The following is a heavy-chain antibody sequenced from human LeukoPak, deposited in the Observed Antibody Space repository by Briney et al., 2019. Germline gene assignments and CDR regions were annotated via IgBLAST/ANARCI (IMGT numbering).Heavy chain of an antibody. J-gene: IGHJ6*02. Sequence: GGSLRLSCAASGFTFSSYAMSWVRQAPGKGLEWVSAISGSGGSTYYADSVEGRFTISRDNSKNTLYLQMNSLRAEDTAGYYCAKDRRVYYYGMDVWGQGTTVTVSS. CDR1: GFTFSSYA. CDR3: AKDRRVYYYGMDV. V-gene: IGHV3-23*01. CDR2: ISGSGGST.